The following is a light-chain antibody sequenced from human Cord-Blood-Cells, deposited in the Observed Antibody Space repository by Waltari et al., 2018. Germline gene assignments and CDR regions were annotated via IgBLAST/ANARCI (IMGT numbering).Light chain of an antibody. CDR3: QSYDSSLSGSVV. J-gene: IGLJ2*01. CDR2: GDS. V-gene: IGLV1-40*01. CDR1: SSNIGAGYD. Sequence: QSVLTQPPSVSGAPGQRVTISCTGSSSNIGAGYDVHWYQQLPGTAPKLLIYGDSKRPSGGPDRFSGSQSGTSASLAITGLQAEVEADDYCQSYDSSLSGSVVFGGGTKLTVL.